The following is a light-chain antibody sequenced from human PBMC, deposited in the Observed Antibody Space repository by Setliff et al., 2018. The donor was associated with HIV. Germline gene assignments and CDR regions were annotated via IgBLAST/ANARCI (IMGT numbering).Light chain of an antibody. J-gene: IGLJ1*01. V-gene: IGLV1-44*01. CDR2: NNF. Sequence: QSVLTQPPSVSGTPGQRVSISCSGSSSNIGGNPVNWYQQLPGTAPKLLIYNNFQGPSGVPDRFSGSKSGTSASLAISGLQSEDEADYYCATWDDSLNGYVFGTGTKVTVL. CDR3: ATWDDSLNGYV. CDR1: SSNIGGNP.